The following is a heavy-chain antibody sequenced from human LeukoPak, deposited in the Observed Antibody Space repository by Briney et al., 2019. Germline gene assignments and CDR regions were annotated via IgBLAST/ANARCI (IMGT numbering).Heavy chain of an antibody. J-gene: IGHJ4*02. CDR3: AKDLDGYYDSSGYYGSAFDY. V-gene: IGHV3-23*01. D-gene: IGHD3-22*01. CDR1: GFTFSSYA. Sequence: GGSLRLSCAASGFTFSSYAMSWVRQAPGKGLEWVSAISGSGGSTYYADSVKGRFTISRDNSKNTLYLQMNSLRAEDTAVYYCAKDLDGYYDSSGYYGSAFDYWGQGTLVTVSS. CDR2: ISGSGGST.